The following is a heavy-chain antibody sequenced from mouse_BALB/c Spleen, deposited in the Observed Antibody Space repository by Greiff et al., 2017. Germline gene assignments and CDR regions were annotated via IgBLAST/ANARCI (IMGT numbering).Heavy chain of an antibody. V-gene: IGHV5-6-4*01. Sequence: EVKLVESGGGLVKPGGSLKLSCAASGFTFSSYTMSWVRQTPEKRLEWVATISSGGSYTYYPASVKGRFTISRDNAKNTLYLQMSRRKSEDTAMYYCTRDRDGCFGYWGQRTTRTVSS. D-gene: IGHD2-3*01. J-gene: IGHJ2*01. CDR2: ISSGGSYT. CDR1: GFTFSSYT. CDR3: TRDRDGCFGY.